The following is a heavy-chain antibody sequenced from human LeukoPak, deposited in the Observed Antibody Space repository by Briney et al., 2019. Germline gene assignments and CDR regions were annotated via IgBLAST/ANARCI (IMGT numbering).Heavy chain of an antibody. Sequence: GGSLRLSCVASGFSLTTYGMLWVRQAPGKGLQWVAFMRSDGTSKYYGDLVEGRFTISRDNSKSTLYLLMNSLSAEDTGIYYCAKDRPIKGGFDPWGQGTPVTVSS. CDR1: GFSLTTYG. D-gene: IGHD3-16*01. CDR2: MRSDGTSK. J-gene: IGHJ5*02. V-gene: IGHV3-30*02. CDR3: AKDRPIKGGFDP.